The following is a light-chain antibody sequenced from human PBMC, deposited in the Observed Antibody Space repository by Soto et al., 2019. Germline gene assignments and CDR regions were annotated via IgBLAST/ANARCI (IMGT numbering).Light chain of an antibody. CDR2: RTL. CDR1: QTVRNGY. Sequence: EIVLTQSPGFLSVSPGERATLSCRASQTVRNGYLAWYQHKAGQAPRLLIYRTLSRAAGIPDRFSGSGSGTDFTLTISRLEPEDFAVYFCQQYADSPFTFGGGTKVEIK. J-gene: IGKJ4*01. V-gene: IGKV3-20*01. CDR3: QQYADSPFT.